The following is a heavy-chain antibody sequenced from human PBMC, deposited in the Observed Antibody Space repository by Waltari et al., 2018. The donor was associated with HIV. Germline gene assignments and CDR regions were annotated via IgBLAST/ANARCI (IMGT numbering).Heavy chain of an antibody. D-gene: IGHD5-12*01. J-gene: IGHJ4*02. CDR3: ARGRLGRRWLQFSPLAGY. CDR2: INPNSGGT. CDR1: GYTFPGYY. Sequence: QVQLVQSGAEVKKPGASVTVSCKASGYTFPGYYMHWVRPAPGQGLEWMGWINPNSGGTNYAQKFQGRVTMTRDTSISTAYMELSRLRSDDTAVYYCARGRLGRRWLQFSPLAGYWGQGTLVTVSS. V-gene: IGHV1-2*02.